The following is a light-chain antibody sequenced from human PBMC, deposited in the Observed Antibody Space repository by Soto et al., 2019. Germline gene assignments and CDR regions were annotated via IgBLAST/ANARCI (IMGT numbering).Light chain of an antibody. V-gene: IGKV1-5*01. CDR2: DAS. J-gene: IGKJ1*01. CDR3: KQYNSYSSWT. CDR1: QSISSW. Sequence: DIQMTQSPSTLSASVGDRVTITCRASQSISSWLAWYQQKPGKAPKLLIYDASSLESGLPSRCTGSGSGTEFTLTISSLQPDDFATYYCKQYNSYSSWTFGQGTKVEIK.